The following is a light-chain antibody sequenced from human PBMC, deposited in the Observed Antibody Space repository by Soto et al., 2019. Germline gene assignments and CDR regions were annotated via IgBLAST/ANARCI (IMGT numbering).Light chain of an antibody. Sequence: QLVLTQSPSASASLGASVKLTCTLSSGYSSFAIAWHQQQPQKGPRYLMKLNSDGSHNRGDGIPDRFSGSSSGAERYLTISSLQSDDEADYYCQTWGTAIRFFGGGTKHTDL. CDR3: QTWGTAIRF. J-gene: IGLJ2*01. CDR2: LNSDGSH. V-gene: IGLV4-69*01. CDR1: SGYSSFA.